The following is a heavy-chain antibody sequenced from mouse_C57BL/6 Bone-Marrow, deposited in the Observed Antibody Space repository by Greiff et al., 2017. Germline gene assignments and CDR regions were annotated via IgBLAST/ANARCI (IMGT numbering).Heavy chain of an antibody. J-gene: IGHJ4*01. CDR1: GYTFTDYY. V-gene: IGHV1-76*01. CDR3: ARSHYYYAMDY. Sequence: QVQLQQSGAELVRPGASVKLSCKASGYTFTDYYINWVKQRPGQGLEWIARIYPGSGNTYYNEKFKGKATLTKEKSSSTAYMQLSSLTSEDSAVYFCARSHYYYAMDYWGQGTSVTVSS. CDR2: IYPGSGNT.